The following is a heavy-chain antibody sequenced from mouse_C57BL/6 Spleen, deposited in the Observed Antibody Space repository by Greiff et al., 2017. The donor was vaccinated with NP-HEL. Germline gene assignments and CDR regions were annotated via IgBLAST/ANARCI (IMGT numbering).Heavy chain of an antibody. V-gene: IGHV14-2*01. CDR2: IDPEDGET. J-gene: IGHJ4*01. Sequence: EVQLQQSGAELVKPGASVKLSCTASGFNITDYYMHWVKQRTEQGLEWIGRIDPEDGETKYAAKFQGKATITADTSSNTAYLQPSSLTSEDTAVYYGASPYSNGHYYAMDYWGQGTSVTVSS. CDR3: ASPYSNGHYYAMDY. CDR1: GFNITDYY. D-gene: IGHD2-5*01.